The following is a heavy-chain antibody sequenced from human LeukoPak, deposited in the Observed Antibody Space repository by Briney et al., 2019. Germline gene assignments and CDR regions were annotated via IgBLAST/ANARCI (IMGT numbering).Heavy chain of an antibody. J-gene: IGHJ4*02. CDR3: ANPPVGVTKVTDPK. CDR1: GFTFTSSA. V-gene: IGHV3-23*01. D-gene: IGHD4-17*01. CDR2: IGASGSTT. Sequence: SGGSLRLSCAASGFTFTSSAMTWVRQAPGKGLEWVAGIGASGSTTYYADSVKGRFTISRDDSKKTLYLQMNSLSADDPAVYSCANPPVGVTKVTDPKWGQGTLVTVSS.